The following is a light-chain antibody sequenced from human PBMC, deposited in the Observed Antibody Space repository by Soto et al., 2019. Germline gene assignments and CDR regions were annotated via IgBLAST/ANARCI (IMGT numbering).Light chain of an antibody. Sequence: EIVMTQSPATLSVSPGARATLSCRASQSVGSDLVWYRQKPGQAPRLLIYGASSRANGIPDRFSGSGSGTDFTLTITSLQSEDFGVYYCHQHNNWWTFGQGTKVDIK. CDR2: GAS. V-gene: IGKV3D-15*01. CDR1: QSVGSD. J-gene: IGKJ1*01. CDR3: HQHNNWWT.